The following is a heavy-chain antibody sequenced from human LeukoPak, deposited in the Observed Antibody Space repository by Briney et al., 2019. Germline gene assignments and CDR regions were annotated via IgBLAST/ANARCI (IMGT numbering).Heavy chain of an antibody. J-gene: IGHJ4*02. CDR3: ARDEGGYQLLTFYFDY. D-gene: IGHD2-2*01. Sequence: GGSLRLSCAASGFTFSSYAMHWVRQAPGKGLEWVAVISYDGSNKYYADSVKGRFTISRDNSKNTLYLQMNSLRAEDTAVYYCARDEGGYQLLTFYFDYWGQGTLVTVSS. CDR2: ISYDGSNK. V-gene: IGHV3-30-3*01. CDR1: GFTFSSYA.